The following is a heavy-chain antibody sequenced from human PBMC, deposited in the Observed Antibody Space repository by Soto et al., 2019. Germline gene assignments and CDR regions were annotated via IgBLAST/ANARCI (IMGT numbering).Heavy chain of an antibody. CDR2: ISWNSGSI. Sequence: EVQLVESGGGLVQPGRSLRLSCAASGFTFDDYAMHWVRQAPGKGLEWVSGISWNSGSIGYADSVKGRFTISRDNAKNSLYLQMNSLRTEDTALYYCAKDLYSAAGTLGYWGQGTLVTVSS. V-gene: IGHV3-9*01. J-gene: IGHJ4*02. D-gene: IGHD6-13*01. CDR1: GFTFDDYA. CDR3: AKDLYSAAGTLGY.